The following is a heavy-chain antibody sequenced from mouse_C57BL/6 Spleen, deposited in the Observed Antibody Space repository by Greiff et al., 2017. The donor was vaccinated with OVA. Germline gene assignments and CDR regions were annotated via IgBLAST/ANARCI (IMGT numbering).Heavy chain of an antibody. V-gene: IGHV1-4*01. J-gene: IGHJ4*01. CDR3: ARGGVRGGFYYAMDY. D-gene: IGHD5-1*01. CDR1: GYTFTSYT. CDR2: INPSSGYT. Sequence: QVQLQQSGAELARPGASVKMSCKASGYTFTSYTMHWVKQRPGQGQEWIGYINPSSGYTKYNQKFKDKATLTADKSSSTAYMQLSSLTSEDSAVYYCARGGVRGGFYYAMDYWGQGTSVTVSS.